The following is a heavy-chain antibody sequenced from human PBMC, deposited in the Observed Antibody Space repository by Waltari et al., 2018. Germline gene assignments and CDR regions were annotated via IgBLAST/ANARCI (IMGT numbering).Heavy chain of an antibody. J-gene: IGHJ3*02. CDR2: INAGNGNT. V-gene: IGHV1-3*01. CDR1: GYTFTSYA. Sequence: QVQLVQSGAEVKKPGASVKVSCKASGYTFTSYAMHWVRQAPGQRLDWMGWINAGNGNTKYSQKFQGRVTITRDTSASTAYMELSSLRSEDTAVYYCARDGVADAFDIWGQGTMVTVSS. D-gene: IGHD3-3*01. CDR3: ARDGVADAFDI.